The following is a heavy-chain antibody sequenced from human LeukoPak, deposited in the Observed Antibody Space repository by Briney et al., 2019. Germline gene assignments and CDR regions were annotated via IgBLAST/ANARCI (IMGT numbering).Heavy chain of an antibody. Sequence: GGSLRLSCAASEFTFSSYTMNWVRQAPGKGLEWVSVIFREGTTYYADSVKGRFTISRDNSKNTLYLQMNTLRAEDTAIYYCTKTGGPWDWGQGTLVTVSS. D-gene: IGHD7-27*01. CDR1: EFTFSSYT. CDR3: TKTGGPWD. J-gene: IGHJ4*02. V-gene: IGHV3-66*01. CDR2: IFREGTT.